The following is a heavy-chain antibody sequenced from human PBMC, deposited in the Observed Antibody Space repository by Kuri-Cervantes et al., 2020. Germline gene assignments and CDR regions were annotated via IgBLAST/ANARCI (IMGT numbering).Heavy chain of an antibody. V-gene: IGHV4-61*05. J-gene: IGHJ5*02. Sequence: SETLSLTCTVSGGSISSSSYYWGWIRQPAGKGLEWIGRIYFSGSTNYNPSLKSRVTISVDKSKNQFSLKLTSVTAADTAVYYCAREGGWFDPWGQGTLVTVSS. CDR3: AREGGWFDP. CDR1: GGSISSSSYY. CDR2: IYFSGST. D-gene: IGHD3-16*01.